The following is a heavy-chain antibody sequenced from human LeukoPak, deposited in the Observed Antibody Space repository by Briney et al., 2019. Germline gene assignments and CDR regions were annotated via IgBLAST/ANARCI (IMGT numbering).Heavy chain of an antibody. CDR3: ARMRYSGYDSFDY. D-gene: IGHD5-12*01. Sequence: GGSLRLSCAASGFTFSSYAMSWVRQAPGKGLEWVSSISNNGGSTYYADSVKGRFTISRDDSKNTLYLQMNSLRAEDTAVYYCARMRYSGYDSFDYWGQGNLVTVSS. CDR1: GFTFSSYA. V-gene: IGHV3-23*01. J-gene: IGHJ4*02. CDR2: ISNNGGST.